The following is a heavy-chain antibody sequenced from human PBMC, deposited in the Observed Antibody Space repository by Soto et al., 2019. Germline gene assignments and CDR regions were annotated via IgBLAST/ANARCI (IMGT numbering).Heavy chain of an antibody. CDR2: INPNSGGT. Sequence: VEMVQSGAEVKKPGASVKVSCKASGYTFTDYFIHWVRQAPGQGLEWMGWINPNSGGTNYAKKFQGRVTMTRDPSITTVYMDLSRLRSDDTATYYCARDTKIPANAIHDGRWGQGTLVTVSS. J-gene: IGHJ4*02. CDR3: ARDTKIPANAIHDGR. D-gene: IGHD2-2*01. V-gene: IGHV1-2*02. CDR1: GYTFTDYF.